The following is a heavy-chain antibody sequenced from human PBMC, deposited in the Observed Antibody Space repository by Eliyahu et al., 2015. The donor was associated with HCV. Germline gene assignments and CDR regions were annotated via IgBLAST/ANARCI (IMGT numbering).Heavy chain of an antibody. J-gene: IGHJ1*01. CDR2: IYSGGDT. V-gene: IGHV3-53*01. CDR3: ARCPSAEYFQH. CDR1: GFTVSSNY. Sequence: EVQLVESGGGLIQPGGSLRLSCAASGFTVSSNYMSWVRQTPGKGLEWVSAIYSGGDTFYADFVKGRFTISRDNSKNMLYLQLNSLRAEDTAVYYCARCPSAEYFQHWGQGTLVTVSS.